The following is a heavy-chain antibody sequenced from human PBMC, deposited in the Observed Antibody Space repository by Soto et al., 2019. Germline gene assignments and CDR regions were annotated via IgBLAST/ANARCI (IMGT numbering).Heavy chain of an antibody. Sequence: LSLTCTVSGGSISSGGYYWSWIRQHPGKGLEWIGYIYHSGSTNYNPSLKSRVTISVDKSKNQFSLKLSSVTAADTAVYYCATRAAAAGFYYYYGMDVWGQGTTVTVSS. J-gene: IGHJ6*02. D-gene: IGHD6-13*01. CDR1: GGSISSGGYY. CDR2: IYHSGST. CDR3: ATRAAAAGFYYYYGMDV. V-gene: IGHV4-31*09.